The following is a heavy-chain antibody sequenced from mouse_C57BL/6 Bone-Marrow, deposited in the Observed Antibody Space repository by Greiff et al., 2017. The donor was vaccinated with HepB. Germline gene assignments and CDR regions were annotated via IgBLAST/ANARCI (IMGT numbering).Heavy chain of an antibody. CDR3: AREGDYYGSSWFAY. CDR1: GFTFSDYY. Sequence: EVKLVESEGGLVQPGSSMKLSCTASGFTFSDYYMAWVRQVPEKGLEWVANINYDGSSTYYLDSLKSRFIISRDNAKNILYLQMSSLKSEDTATYYGAREGDYYGSSWFAYWGQGTLVTVSA. V-gene: IGHV5-16*01. J-gene: IGHJ3*01. CDR2: INYDGSST. D-gene: IGHD1-1*01.